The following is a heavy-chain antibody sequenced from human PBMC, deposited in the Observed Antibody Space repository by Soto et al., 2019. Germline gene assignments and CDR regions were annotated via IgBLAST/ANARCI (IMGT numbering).Heavy chain of an antibody. CDR3: ARGYFDSGHGYDL. D-gene: IGHD3-9*01. V-gene: IGHV5-51*01. Sequence: PGESLKISCKGPGHIFSNYWIGWARQTPGKGLEWMGIIFFRDSETKFSPSFQGQVTISVDKSLNTVYLQWSTLKASDSGVYYCARGYFDSGHGYDLWGQGTQVTVSS. J-gene: IGHJ5*02. CDR2: IFFRDSET. CDR1: GHIFSNYW.